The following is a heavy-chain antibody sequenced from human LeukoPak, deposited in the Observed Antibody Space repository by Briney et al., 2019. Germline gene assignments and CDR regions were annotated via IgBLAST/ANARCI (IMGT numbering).Heavy chain of an antibody. D-gene: IGHD3-10*01. CDR2: IYSGGNT. CDR3: TREVRAYYYYMDV. Sequence: GGSLRLSCAASGFTVSSNYMSWVRQAPGKGLEWVLIIYSGGNTYYADSVKGRFTISRDNSKNTLYLQMNSLRAEDTAAYYCTREVRAYYYYMDVWGKGTTVTISS. V-gene: IGHV3-66*01. CDR1: GFTVSSNY. J-gene: IGHJ6*03.